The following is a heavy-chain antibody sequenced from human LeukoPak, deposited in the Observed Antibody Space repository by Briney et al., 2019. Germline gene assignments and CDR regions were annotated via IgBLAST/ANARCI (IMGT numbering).Heavy chain of an antibody. V-gene: IGHV3-74*01. D-gene: IGHD6-19*01. CDR3: ARETRRTPYSSDWYYDY. J-gene: IGHJ4*02. Sequence: GGSLRLSCAASGFTFSSYWTHWVRQAPGKGLVWVSRINSDGSSTSYADSVKGRFTISRDNAKNTPYLQMNSLRAEDTAVYYCARETRRTPYSSDWYYDYWGQGTLVTVSS. CDR2: INSDGSST. CDR1: GFTFSSYW.